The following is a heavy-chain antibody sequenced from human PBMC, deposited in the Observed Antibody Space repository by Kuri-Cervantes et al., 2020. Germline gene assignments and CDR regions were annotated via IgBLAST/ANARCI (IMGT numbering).Heavy chain of an antibody. Sequence: SQTLSLTCAVSGGSFSYHWNWIRQPPGKGLEWSGEINHSGSTNYNPSLKNRVTISVDTSKNQFSLQLNSVTAADTAVYYCARGGGDYCPYYYMDVWGKGTTVTVSS. V-gene: IGHV4-34*01. CDR2: INHSGST. CDR1: GGSFSYH. D-gene: IGHD2/OR15-2a*01. J-gene: IGHJ6*03. CDR3: ARGGGDYCPYYYMDV.